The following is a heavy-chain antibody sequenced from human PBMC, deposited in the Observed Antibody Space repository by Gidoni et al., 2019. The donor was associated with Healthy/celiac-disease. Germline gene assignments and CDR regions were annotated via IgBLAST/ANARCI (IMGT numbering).Heavy chain of an antibody. CDR1: GFPFSSYA. J-gene: IGHJ3*02. CDR3: AKDFAQAPDAFDI. CDR2: ISGSGGST. V-gene: IGHV3-23*01. Sequence: EVQLLESGGGLVQPGGSLRLSCAASGFPFSSYAMSWVRQAPGKGLEWVSAISGSGGSTYYADSVKGRFTISRDNSKNTLYLQMNSLRAEDTAVYYCAKDFAQAPDAFDIWGQGTMVTVSS.